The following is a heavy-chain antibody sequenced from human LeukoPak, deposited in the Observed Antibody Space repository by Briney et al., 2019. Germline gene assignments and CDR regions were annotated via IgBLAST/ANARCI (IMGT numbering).Heavy chain of an antibody. CDR1: GYTFTNYY. J-gene: IGHJ5*02. V-gene: IGHV1-46*01. CDR3: ARGGVGATTYVWFDP. Sequence: ASVKVSCKASGYTFTNYYIHWVRQAPGQGLECMGLINPSGGSTSYVQKFQGRVTMTRDMSTSTVYMELSSLRSEDTAVYYCARGGVGATTYVWFDPWGQGTLVTVSS. CDR2: INPSGGST. D-gene: IGHD1-26*01.